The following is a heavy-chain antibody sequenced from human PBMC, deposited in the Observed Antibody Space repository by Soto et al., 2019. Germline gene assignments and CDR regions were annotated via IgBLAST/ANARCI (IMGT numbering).Heavy chain of an antibody. D-gene: IGHD3-10*01. V-gene: IGHV4-34*01. CDR1: GGSFSGYY. CDR3: ARAPRSSYYGSRSYYKRRYYFDY. Sequence: QVQLQQWGAGLLKPSETLSLTCAVYGGSFSGYYWSWIRQPPGKGLEWIGEINHSGSTNYNPSLKSRVTISVDTSKNQFSLKLSYVTAADTSVYYCARAPRSSYYGSRSYYKRRYYFDYWGQGTLLTVSS. J-gene: IGHJ4*02. CDR2: INHSGST.